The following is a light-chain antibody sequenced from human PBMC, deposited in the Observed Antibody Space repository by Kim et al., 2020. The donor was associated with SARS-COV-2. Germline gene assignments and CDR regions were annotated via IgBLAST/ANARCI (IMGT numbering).Light chain of an antibody. CDR1: SLRSYY. Sequence: SSELTQDPAVSVALGQTVRITCQGDSLRSYYESWYQQKPGQAPVLVIYGKNNRPSGIPDRFSGSSSGNTASLTITGAQAEDEADYYCNSRDSSGNHWVFGGGTQLTV. J-gene: IGLJ3*02. CDR2: GKN. V-gene: IGLV3-19*01. CDR3: NSRDSSGNHWV.